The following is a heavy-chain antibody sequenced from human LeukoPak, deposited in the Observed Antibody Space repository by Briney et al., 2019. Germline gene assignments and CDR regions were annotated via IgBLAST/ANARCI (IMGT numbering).Heavy chain of an antibody. CDR2: ISSSSSYI. V-gene: IGHV3-21*01. Sequence: GGSLRPSCAASGFTFSSYSMNWVRQAPGKGLEWVSSISSSSSYIYYADSVKGRFTISRDNAKNSLYLQMNSLRAEDTAVYYCARSLIVVVITQSFDYWGQGTLVTVSS. J-gene: IGHJ4*02. CDR1: GFTFSSYS. CDR3: ARSLIVVVITQSFDY. D-gene: IGHD3-22*01.